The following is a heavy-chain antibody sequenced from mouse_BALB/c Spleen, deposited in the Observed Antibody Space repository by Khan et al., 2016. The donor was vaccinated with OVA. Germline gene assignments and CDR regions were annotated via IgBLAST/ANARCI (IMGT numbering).Heavy chain of an antibody. CDR3: TRRNWDVAWFAY. D-gene: IGHD4-1*01. Sequence: EVQLLESGTVLARPGASVKMSCKASGYTFTSYWMHWVKQRPGQGLEWIGGIYPGNTDTNYNQKFKGKAKLTAVTSTSTAYMELSSLTNEDSAVYYCTRRNWDVAWFAYWGQGTLVTVSA. V-gene: IGHV1-5*01. CDR2: IYPGNTDT. CDR1: GYTFTSYW. J-gene: IGHJ3*01.